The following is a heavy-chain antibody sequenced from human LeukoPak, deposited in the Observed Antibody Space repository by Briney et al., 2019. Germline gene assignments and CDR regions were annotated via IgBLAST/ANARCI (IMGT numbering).Heavy chain of an antibody. V-gene: IGHV4-59*01. J-gene: IGHJ4*02. CDR3: ARDRRYCSGGTCYLHYFDN. CDR1: GDSINNYY. Sequence: PSETLSLTCTVSGDSINNYYWSWIRQATGKGLEWIGYNHYSGSTNYSPSLKSRVTISIDTPKNQFSLKLTSVTAADTAVYYCARDRRYCSGGTCYLHYFDNWGQGTLVTVSS. CDR2: NHYSGST. D-gene: IGHD2-15*01.